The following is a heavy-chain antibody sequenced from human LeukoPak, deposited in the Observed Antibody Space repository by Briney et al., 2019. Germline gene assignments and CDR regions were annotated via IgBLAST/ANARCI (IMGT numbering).Heavy chain of an antibody. CDR3: ARNGAAGTAYYFDY. CDR2: INWNGGST. V-gene: IGHV3-20*04. Sequence: PGGSLRLSCAASGLTFDDYGMSWVRQAPGKGLEWVSGINWNGGSTGYADSVKGRFTISRDNAKNSLYLQMNSLRAEDTALYYCARNGAAGTAYYFDYWGQGTLVTVSS. D-gene: IGHD6-13*01. CDR1: GLTFDDYG. J-gene: IGHJ4*02.